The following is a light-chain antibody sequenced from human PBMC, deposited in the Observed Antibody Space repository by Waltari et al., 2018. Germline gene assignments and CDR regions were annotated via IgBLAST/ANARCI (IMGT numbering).Light chain of an antibody. J-gene: IGLJ2*01. CDR3: CSYAGSHVV. CDR1: SSDVGSYNL. Sequence: QSALTQPASVSGSPGQSITISCTGTSSDVGSYNLVSWYQQHPGKAPKLMIYEGSKRPSGVSNRFAGSKAGNAASRTISGLQAEDEADYYCCSYAGSHVVFGGGTKLTVL. CDR2: EGS. V-gene: IGLV2-23*01.